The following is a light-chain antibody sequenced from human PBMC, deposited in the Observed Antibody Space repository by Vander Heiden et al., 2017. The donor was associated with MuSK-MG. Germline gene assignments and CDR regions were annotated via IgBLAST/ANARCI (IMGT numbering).Light chain of an antibody. J-gene: IGKJ1*01. Sequence: DIQMTQSPSTLSASVGDRVTITCRASQIVNTWLAWYQQKPGKAPKLLISDASTLESGVPSRFSGSGSGTEFTLTISSLQPDDFATYYCQHEVSSSMTFGRGTKVEIK. CDR1: QIVNTW. V-gene: IGKV1-5*01. CDR3: QHEVSSSMT. CDR2: DAS.